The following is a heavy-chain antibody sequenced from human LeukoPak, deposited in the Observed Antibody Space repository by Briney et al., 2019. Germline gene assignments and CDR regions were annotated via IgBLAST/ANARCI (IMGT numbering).Heavy chain of an antibody. Sequence: SETLSLTFTVSGGSISSSTYYWGWIRQPPGKGLEWIGSIYYSGTTFHNPSLKSRVTISVDTSKNQFSLKLSSVTAADTAVYYCARVSSVAGILYWYFDLWGRGTLVTVSS. J-gene: IGHJ2*01. CDR2: IYYSGTT. CDR3: ARVSSVAGILYWYFDL. CDR1: GGSISSSTYY. D-gene: IGHD6-19*01. V-gene: IGHV4-39*07.